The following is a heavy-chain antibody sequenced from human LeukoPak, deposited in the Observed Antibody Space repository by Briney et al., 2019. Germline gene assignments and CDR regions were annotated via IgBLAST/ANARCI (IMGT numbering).Heavy chain of an antibody. CDR2: IYYSGST. CDR1: GGSISSYY. V-gene: IGHV4-59*01. CDR3: ARAVLPHYFDY. J-gene: IGHJ4*02. Sequence: SETLSLTCTVSGGSISSYYWSWIRQPPGKGLEWIGYIYYSGSTNYNPSLKSRVTISVGTSKNQFSLKLSSVTAADTAVYYCARAVLPHYFDYWGQGTLVTVSS.